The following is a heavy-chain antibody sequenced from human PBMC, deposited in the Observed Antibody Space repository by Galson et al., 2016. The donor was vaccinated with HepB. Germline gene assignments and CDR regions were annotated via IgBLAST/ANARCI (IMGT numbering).Heavy chain of an antibody. CDR3: ARSGNCRNDAFDI. J-gene: IGHJ3*02. D-gene: IGHD1-26*01. CDR2: INPSGGYT. CDR1: GYTFTNYY. V-gene: IGHV1-46*01. Sequence: SVKVSCKASGYTFTNYYIHWVRQAPGQGLEWMGIINPSGGYTSYAQKFQGRVSMTRDTSTSTVYMELSSLRSEDTAVYFCARSGNCRNDAFDIWGQGTMVTVSS.